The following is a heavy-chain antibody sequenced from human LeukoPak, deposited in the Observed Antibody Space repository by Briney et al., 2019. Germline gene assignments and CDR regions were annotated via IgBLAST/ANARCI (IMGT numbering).Heavy chain of an antibody. J-gene: IGHJ4*02. V-gene: IGHV3-9*01. D-gene: IGHD3-22*01. Sequence: GRSLRLSCAASGFTFDDYAMHWVRQAPGKGLEWVAGISWNSGSVGYADSVKGRFTISRDNAKNCLYVQMSSLRAEDTALYYCAKDFTYYHDSSGYTFDHWGRGTLVTVSS. CDR2: ISWNSGSV. CDR1: GFTFDDYA. CDR3: AKDFTYYHDSSGYTFDH.